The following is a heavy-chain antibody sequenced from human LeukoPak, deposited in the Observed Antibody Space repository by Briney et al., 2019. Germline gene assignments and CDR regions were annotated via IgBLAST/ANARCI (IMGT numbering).Heavy chain of an antibody. V-gene: IGHV4-39*02. Sequence: SETLSLTCTVSGGSISSSSYYWGWIRQPPGKGLEWIGSIYYSGSTYYNPSLKSRVTISVDTSKNSLYLQMNSLRAEDTAVYYCAREYSYGLFDYMDVWGKGTTVTISS. CDR2: IYYSGST. D-gene: IGHD5-18*01. CDR1: GGSISSSSYY. CDR3: AREYSYGLFDYMDV. J-gene: IGHJ6*03.